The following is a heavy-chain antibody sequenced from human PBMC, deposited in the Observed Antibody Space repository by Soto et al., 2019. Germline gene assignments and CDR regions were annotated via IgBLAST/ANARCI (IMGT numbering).Heavy chain of an antibody. D-gene: IGHD1-1*01. V-gene: IGHV1-18*01. CDR3: ARLPVQLERRPHAFDI. CDR2: ISAYNGNT. CDR1: GYTFTSYG. J-gene: IGHJ3*02. Sequence: QVQLVQSGAEVKKPGASVKVSCKASGYTFTSYGISWVRQAPGQGLEWMGWISAYNGNTNYAQKLQGRVTMTTDTSTSTAYMELRSLRSDDTAMYYCARLPVQLERRPHAFDIWGQGTMVTVSS.